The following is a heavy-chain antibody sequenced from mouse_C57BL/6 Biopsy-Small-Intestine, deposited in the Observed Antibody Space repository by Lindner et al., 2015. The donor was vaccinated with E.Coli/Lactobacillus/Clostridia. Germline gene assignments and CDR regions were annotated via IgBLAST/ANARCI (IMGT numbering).Heavy chain of an antibody. CDR3: ATPYGYEGFAY. CDR1: GYTFTDHY. Sequence: VQLQESGPVLVKPGASVKMSCKASGYTFTDHYMNWVKQSHGKSLEWIGVINPYNGGTSYNQKFKGKATLTVDKSSSTAYMELNSLTSEDSAVYYCATPYGYEGFAYWGQGTLVTVSA. J-gene: IGHJ3*01. D-gene: IGHD2-2*01. V-gene: IGHV1-19*01. CDR2: INPYNGGT.